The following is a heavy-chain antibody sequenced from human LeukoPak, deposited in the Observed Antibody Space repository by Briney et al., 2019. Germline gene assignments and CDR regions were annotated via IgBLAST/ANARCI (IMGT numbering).Heavy chain of an antibody. J-gene: IGHJ4*02. D-gene: IGHD3-16*02. Sequence: GGSLRLSCAASGFTFSSYSMNWVRQAPGKGLEWVSSISSSSSYIYYADSVKGRFTISRDNAKNSLYLQMNGLRAEDTAVYYCAGELSFDPLRNYWGQGTLVTVSS. CDR3: AGELSFDPLRNY. CDR2: ISSSSSYI. V-gene: IGHV3-21*01. CDR1: GFTFSSYS.